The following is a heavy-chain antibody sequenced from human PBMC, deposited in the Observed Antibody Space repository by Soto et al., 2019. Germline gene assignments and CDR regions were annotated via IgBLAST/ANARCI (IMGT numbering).Heavy chain of an antibody. CDR3: VRHDHSPNFDF. CDR1: GGSISSSGYY. V-gene: IGHV4-39*01. J-gene: IGHJ4*02. CDR2: IFYSGSN. Sequence: QVQLQESGTGLVNPSETLSLTCTVSGGSISSSGYYWAWVRQPPGQGLEYFGRIFYSGSNYYNTSLKGRVSISADMSKNQFSRRLTSVTAADTAVYYCVRHDHSPNFDFLGQGTLVSVCS.